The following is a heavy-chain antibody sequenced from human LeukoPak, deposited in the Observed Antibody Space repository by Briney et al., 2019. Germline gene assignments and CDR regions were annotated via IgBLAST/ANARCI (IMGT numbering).Heavy chain of an antibody. J-gene: IGHJ4*02. CDR2: IYPSGST. CDR3: ASSTGSSGWRDFDY. CDR1: GASIISGCYY. Sequence: PSQTLSLTCSVSGASIISGCYYWSWIRQPAGKGLEWIGRIYPSGSTNYNPSLKSRVTISVDTSKNQFSLKLNSVTAADTAVYYCASSTGSSGWRDFDYWGQGTLVTVSS. V-gene: IGHV4-61*02. D-gene: IGHD6-19*01.